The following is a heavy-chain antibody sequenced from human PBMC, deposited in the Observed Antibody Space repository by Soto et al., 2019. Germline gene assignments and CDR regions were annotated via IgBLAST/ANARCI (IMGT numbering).Heavy chain of an antibody. V-gene: IGHV3-23*01. CDR2: VSSSGRST. CDR1: GFTFSNYD. J-gene: IGHJ4*02. D-gene: IGHD2-21*01. Sequence: EVQLLESGGDLVQPGGSLRLSCAASGFTFSNYDMSWVRQAPWKGLECVSSVSSSGRSTYYADSVKCRFTISRDNSKNTLYLQMSSRGAADTAVYHCARRDCGSGRNCEFGAPAFSYWGQGNLVTVTS. CDR3: ARRDCGSGRNCEFGAPAFSY.